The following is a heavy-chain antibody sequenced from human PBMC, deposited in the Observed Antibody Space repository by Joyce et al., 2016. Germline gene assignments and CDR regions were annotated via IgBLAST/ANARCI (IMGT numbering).Heavy chain of an antibody. D-gene: IGHD3-10*01. CDR1: RYTFSGSW. J-gene: IGHJ4*02. V-gene: IGHV5-51*01. CDR2: SYPGDSNT. Sequence: GQLVQSGSEVKKPGESLKISCKGSRYTFSGSWIGWVRQMPGKGLEWWGISYPGDSNTKYNPPFQGQVTISADKSTRPAYLQGSSLKASDTAMYYCARRMARGDTFDYWGQGTRVTVSS. CDR3: ARRMARGDTFDY.